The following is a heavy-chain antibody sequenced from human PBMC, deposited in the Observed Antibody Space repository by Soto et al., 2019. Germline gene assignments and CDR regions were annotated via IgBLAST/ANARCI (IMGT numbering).Heavy chain of an antibody. Sequence: QVQLVESGGGVVQPGRSLRLSCVASGFTSSNYFMHWVRQAPGKGLEWVALISYDGSNNHYTDSVKGRFTISRDNSKNTLYLQMNSLRGEDTAVYVCARGDPYYGMDVWGQGTTVTVSS. CDR3: ARGDPYYGMDV. CDR2: ISYDGSNN. J-gene: IGHJ6*02. CDR1: GFTSSNYF. V-gene: IGHV3-30*04.